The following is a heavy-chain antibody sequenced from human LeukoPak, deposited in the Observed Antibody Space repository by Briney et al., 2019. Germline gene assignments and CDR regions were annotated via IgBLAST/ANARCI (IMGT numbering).Heavy chain of an antibody. V-gene: IGHV4-59*01. Sequence: SETLSLTCTVSGGSISSYYWSWIRQPPGKGLEWIGYIYYSGSTNYNPSLKSRVTISVDTSKNQFSLKLSSVTAADTAVYYCARGGYDFSDYMDVWGKGTTVTVSS. CDR3: ARGGYDFSDYMDV. J-gene: IGHJ6*03. D-gene: IGHD5-12*01. CDR2: IYYSGST. CDR1: GGSISSYY.